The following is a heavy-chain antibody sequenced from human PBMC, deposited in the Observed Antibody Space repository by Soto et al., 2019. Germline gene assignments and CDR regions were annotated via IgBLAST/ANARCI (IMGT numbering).Heavy chain of an antibody. D-gene: IGHD6-19*01. Sequence: EVQLVECGGGLVKPGGSLRLSCAASGFTFSSYSMNWVRQAPGKGLEWVSTITTSSTSIYYADSVKGRFTISRDNAKNSLSLQMNSLRVEDTAVYYCARVQWLASHIWGPCTMVTVSS. CDR3: ARVQWLASHI. CDR2: ITTSSTSI. V-gene: IGHV3-21*01. CDR1: GFTFSSYS. J-gene: IGHJ3*02.